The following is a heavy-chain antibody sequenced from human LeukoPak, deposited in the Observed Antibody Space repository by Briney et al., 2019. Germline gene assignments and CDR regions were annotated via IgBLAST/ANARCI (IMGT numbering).Heavy chain of an antibody. Sequence: PGGSLRLSCAASGFTFSNAWMSWVRQAPGKGLEWVARIKSKTSDGTSDYSATVQFSFSISRADSKNTLHLQSHSPKTKDTADFYCSTDRNSGYDFFDYWGQGTLVTVSS. J-gene: IGHJ4*02. CDR1: GFTFSNAW. CDR3: STDRNSGYDFFDY. D-gene: IGHD5-12*01. CDR2: IKSKTSDGTS. V-gene: IGHV3-15*01.